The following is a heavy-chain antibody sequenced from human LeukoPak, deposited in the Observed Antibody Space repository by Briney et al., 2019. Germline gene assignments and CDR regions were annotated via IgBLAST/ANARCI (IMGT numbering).Heavy chain of an antibody. V-gene: IGHV4-31*11. J-gene: IGHJ3*02. Sequence: PSETLSLTCGVSGGSISSGGNSWSWIRQAPGKGLEWIGYIYYSGSTYYNPSLKSRVTISVDTSKNQFSLKLSSVTAADTAVYYCARDAVDAFDIWGQGTMVTVSS. CDR2: IYYSGST. CDR1: GGSISSGGNS. CDR3: ARDAVDAFDI.